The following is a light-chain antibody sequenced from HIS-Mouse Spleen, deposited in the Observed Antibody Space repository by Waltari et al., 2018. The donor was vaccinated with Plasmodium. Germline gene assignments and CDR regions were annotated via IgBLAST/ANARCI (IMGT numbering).Light chain of an antibody. CDR2: YAS. CDR3: QQYYSTPIFT. CDR1: QGISRY. Sequence: AIRMTQSPFSLSASVGDRVTITCWASQGISRYLAWYQQKPAKAPKLFIYYASSLQRGVPSRCSGSGSGTDYTLTISSLQPEDFATYYCQQYYSTPIFTFGPGTKVDIK. V-gene: IGKV1D-43*01. J-gene: IGKJ3*01.